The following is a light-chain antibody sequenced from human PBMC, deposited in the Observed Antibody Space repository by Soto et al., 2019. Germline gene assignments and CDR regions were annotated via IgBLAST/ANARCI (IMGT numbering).Light chain of an antibody. Sequence: DIVMTQSPLSLPVTPGEPASISCRSSQSLLHSNGYTYLDWYLQKPGQSPQLLIYLVSNRASGVPDRFSGSGSGTHFTLKISRVEAEDVGIYYCMQAQQTPWTFGQGTKGEIK. J-gene: IGKJ1*01. CDR2: LVS. CDR1: QSLLHSNGYTY. CDR3: MQAQQTPWT. V-gene: IGKV2-28*01.